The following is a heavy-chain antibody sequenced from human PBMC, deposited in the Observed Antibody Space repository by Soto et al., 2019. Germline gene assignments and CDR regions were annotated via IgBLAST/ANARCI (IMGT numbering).Heavy chain of an antibody. CDR3: TRDGVYNWNEMDYYYGMDV. CDR2: IRSKAYGGTT. CDR1: GFTFGDYA. Sequence: GGSLRLSCTASGFTFGDYAMSWFRQAPGKGLEWVGFIRSKAYGGTTEYAASVKGRFTISRDDSKSIAYLQMNSLKTEDTAVYYCTRDGVYNWNEMDYYYGMDVWGQGTTVTVSS. J-gene: IGHJ6*02. V-gene: IGHV3-49*03. D-gene: IGHD1-20*01.